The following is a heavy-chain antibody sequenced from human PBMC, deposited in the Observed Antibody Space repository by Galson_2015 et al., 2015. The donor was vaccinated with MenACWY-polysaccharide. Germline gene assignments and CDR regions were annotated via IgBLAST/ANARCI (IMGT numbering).Heavy chain of an antibody. CDR1: AFDFNKYV. Sequence: SLRLSCAASAFDFNKYVMNWVPQPPGKGLQWVWSITPTGGTHFNAASGGGGSTFPGDNSRTTFFRKRNSLGAEDTAVYYCAKGSYRANAVLSYYYYYMDAWGKGTTVTVSS. CDR2: ITPTGGTH. D-gene: IGHD4/OR15-4a*01. V-gene: IGHV3-23*01. CDR3: AKGSYRANAVLSYYYYYMDA. J-gene: IGHJ6*03.